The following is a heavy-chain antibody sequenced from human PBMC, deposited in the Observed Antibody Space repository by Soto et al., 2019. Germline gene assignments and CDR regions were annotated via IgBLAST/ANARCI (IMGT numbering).Heavy chain of an antibody. V-gene: IGHV3-23*01. CDR3: ASPPRGYVHFDY. CDR2: ISGSGGST. CDR1: GFTFSSYA. D-gene: IGHD5-12*01. J-gene: IGHJ4*02. Sequence: GGSLRLSCAASGFTFSSYAMSWVRQAPGKGLEWVSAISGSGGSTYYADSVKGRFTISRDNSKNTLYLQMNSLRAEDTAVYYWASPPRGYVHFDYWGQGTLVTVSS.